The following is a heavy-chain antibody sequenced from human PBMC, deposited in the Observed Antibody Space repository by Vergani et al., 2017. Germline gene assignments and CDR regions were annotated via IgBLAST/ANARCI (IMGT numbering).Heavy chain of an antibody. CDR1: GFIFSNYW. V-gene: IGHV3-7*01. CDR2: IKQDGSEK. CDR3: ATLPLQTQQQVTS. J-gene: IGHJ5*02. Sequence: EVQLAESGGNLVQRGGSLRLSCAAPGFIFSNYWMSWVRQAPGKGLEWVANIKQDGSEKNYVDSVKGRFTISRDNAKSSLYLQMNSLKTEDTAVYYCATLPLQTQQQVTSWGQGTLVTVSS. D-gene: IGHD6-13*01.